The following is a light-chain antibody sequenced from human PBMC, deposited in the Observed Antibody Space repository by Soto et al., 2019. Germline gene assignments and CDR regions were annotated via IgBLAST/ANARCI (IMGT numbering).Light chain of an antibody. CDR1: SCNIGSNT. J-gene: IGLJ1*01. CDR3: AAWDDSLNAYV. V-gene: IGLV1-44*01. CDR2: SNN. Sequence: VLSQPPSASGTPGQRVTISCSGSSCNIGSNTVNWYQQLPGTAPNLLIYSNNQRPSGVPDRFSGSKSGTSASLAISGLQSEDEADYYCAAWDDSLNAYVFGTGTKLTVL.